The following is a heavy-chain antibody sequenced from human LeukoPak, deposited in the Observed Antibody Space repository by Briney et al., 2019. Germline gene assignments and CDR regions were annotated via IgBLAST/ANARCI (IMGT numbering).Heavy chain of an antibody. D-gene: IGHD6-13*01. CDR1: GFTFDDHG. CDR2: INWNGGST. J-gene: IGHJ4*02. CDR3: ARDIAAAGTGYFDY. Sequence: GGSLRLSCAASGFTFDDHGMSWVRQAPGKGLEWVSGINWNGGSTGYADSVKGRFTISRDNAKNSLYLQMNSLRAEDTALYYCARDIAAAGTGYFDYWGQGTLVTVSS. V-gene: IGHV3-20*04.